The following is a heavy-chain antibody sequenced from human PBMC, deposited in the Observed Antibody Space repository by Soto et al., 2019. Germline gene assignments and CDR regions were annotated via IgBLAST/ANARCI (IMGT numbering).Heavy chain of an antibody. V-gene: IGHV3-43*01. Sequence: PGGSLRLSCAASGFTFDDYTMHWVRQAPGKGLEWVSLISWDGGSTYYADSVKGRFTISRDNSKNSLYLQMNSLRTEDTALYYCARPGVEMATISYFDSWGQGTLVTVSS. J-gene: IGHJ4*02. CDR2: ISWDGGST. D-gene: IGHD5-12*01. CDR1: GFTFDDYT. CDR3: ARPGVEMATISYFDS.